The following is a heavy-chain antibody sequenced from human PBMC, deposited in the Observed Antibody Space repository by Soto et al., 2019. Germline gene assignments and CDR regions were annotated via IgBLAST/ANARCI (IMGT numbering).Heavy chain of an antibody. CDR3: AKSYPAPHAFDI. D-gene: IGHD2-2*02. CDR2: ISWNSGSI. CDR1: GFTFDDYA. V-gene: IGHV3-9*01. Sequence: PGGSLRLSCAASGFTFDDYAMHWVRQAPGKGLEWVSGISWNSGSIGYADSVKGRFTISRDNAKNSLYLQMNSLRAEDTALYYCAKSYPAPHAFDIWGQGTMVTVSS. J-gene: IGHJ3*02.